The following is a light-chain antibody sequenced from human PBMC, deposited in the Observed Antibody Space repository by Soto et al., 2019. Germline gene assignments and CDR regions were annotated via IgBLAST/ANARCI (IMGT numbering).Light chain of an antibody. Sequence: QSALTQPASVSASPGQSITISCTGTSSDVGRYNYVSWYQQYSGKAPKLILYDVSKRPSGVADRFAGSKSGNTASLTISGLQPEDEADYYCSSYKSSSTYLFGTGTKVTVL. CDR3: SSYKSSSTYL. V-gene: IGLV2-14*03. CDR2: DVS. J-gene: IGLJ1*01. CDR1: SSDVGRYNY.